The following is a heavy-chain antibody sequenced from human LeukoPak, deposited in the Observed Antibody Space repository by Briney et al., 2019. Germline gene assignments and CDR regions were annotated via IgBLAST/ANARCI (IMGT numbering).Heavy chain of an antibody. CDR1: GXTVSSNS. CDR3: ARDPYFDSSGYPYYFDY. Sequence: PGGSLRLSCAASGXTVSSNSMSWVRQAPGKGLEWVSIIYSGGSTYYADSVRGRSTISRDNSKNTLSLQMNSLGAEDTAVYYCARDPYFDSSGYPYYFDYWGQGTLVTVSS. D-gene: IGHD3-22*01. CDR2: IYSGGST. V-gene: IGHV3-66*01. J-gene: IGHJ4*02.